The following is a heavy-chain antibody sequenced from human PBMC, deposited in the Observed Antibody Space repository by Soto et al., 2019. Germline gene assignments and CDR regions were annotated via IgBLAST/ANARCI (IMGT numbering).Heavy chain of an antibody. J-gene: IGHJ4*02. CDR1: GFTFSSYS. CDR3: AREGLWFGELLPDLDY. Sequence: GGSLRLSCAASGFTFSSYSMNWVRQAPGKGLEWVSSISSSSYIYYADSVKGRFTISRDNAKNSLYLQMNSLRAEDTAVYYCAREGLWFGELLPDLDYWGQGTLVTVSS. V-gene: IGHV3-21*01. CDR2: ISSSSYI. D-gene: IGHD3-10*01.